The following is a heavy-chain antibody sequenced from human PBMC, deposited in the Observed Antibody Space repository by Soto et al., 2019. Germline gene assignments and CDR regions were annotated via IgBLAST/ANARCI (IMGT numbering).Heavy chain of an antibody. J-gene: IGHJ6*02. D-gene: IGHD3-10*01. V-gene: IGHV4-59*01. CDR2: IYYSGST. CDR3: ARGDPLLWFGETVYYGMDV. CDR1: GGSISSYY. Sequence: QVQLQESGPGLVKPSETLSLTCTVSGGSISSYYWSWIRQPPGKGLEWIGYIYYSGSTNYNRSLKSRVTISGDTSNNQVSLKLSSVTAADTAVYYCARGDPLLWFGETVYYGMDVWGQGTTVTVSS.